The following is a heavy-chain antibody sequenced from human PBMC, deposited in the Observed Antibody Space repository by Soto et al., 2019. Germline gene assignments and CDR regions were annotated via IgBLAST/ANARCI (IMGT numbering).Heavy chain of an antibody. D-gene: IGHD6-19*01. Sequence: SVKVCCKASGGTFSSYAISWVRHAPGQGHEWMGGIVPIFGTANYAQKFQGRVTITADGSTSTAYMELSSLRYEETAVYYCASYEAGLVPEEHKPLYYYYYYGMDVWGQGTTVTVSS. CDR2: IVPIFGTA. J-gene: IGHJ6*02. CDR3: ASYEAGLVPEEHKPLYYYYYYGMDV. CDR1: GGTFSSYA. V-gene: IGHV1-69*13.